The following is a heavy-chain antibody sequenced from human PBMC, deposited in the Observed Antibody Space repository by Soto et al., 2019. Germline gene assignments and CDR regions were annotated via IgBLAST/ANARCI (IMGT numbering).Heavy chain of an antibody. CDR1: GGSISSGGYS. CDR3: ARHVFTTVIRGFTTTLEYYSGMDV. V-gene: IGHV4-30-2*03. J-gene: IGHJ6*02. D-gene: IGHD3-22*01. CDR2: IYHSGST. Sequence: SETLSLTCAVSGGSISSGGYSWSWIRQPPGKGLEWIGYIYHSGSTYYNPSLKSRVTISVDTSKGQFSLKLSSVTAADTAVYYCARHVFTTVIRGFTTTLEYYSGMDVWGQGTTVTVSS.